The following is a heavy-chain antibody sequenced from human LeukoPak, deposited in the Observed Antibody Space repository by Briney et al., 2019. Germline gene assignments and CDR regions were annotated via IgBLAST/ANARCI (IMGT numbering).Heavy chain of an antibody. J-gene: IGHJ4*02. D-gene: IGHD3-22*01. CDR3: ARGISRYDSSGYYYSHYFDY. Sequence: GASVKVSCKASGYTFTSYAMNRVRQAPGQGLEWMGWINTNTGNPTYAQGFTGRFVFSLDTSVSTAYLQISSLKAEDTAVYYCARGISRYDSSGYYYSHYFDYWGQGTLVTVSS. CDR1: GYTFTSYA. V-gene: IGHV7-4-1*02. CDR2: INTNTGNP.